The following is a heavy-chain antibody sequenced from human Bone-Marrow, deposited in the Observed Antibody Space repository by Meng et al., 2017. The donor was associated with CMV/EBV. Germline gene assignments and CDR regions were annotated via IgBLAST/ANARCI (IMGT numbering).Heavy chain of an antibody. CDR1: TNTLTTYG. D-gene: IGHD4-17*01. CDR2: INAHSGNT. V-gene: IGHV1-18*04. CDR3: ARDRGYGDARWFDP. Sequence: ASVKVSCKASTNTLTTYGISWVRQAPGQGLEWMGWINAHSGNTKYAQKVQDRVTMTTDTSTTTTYMELRSLRSDDTAVYYCARDRGYGDARWFDPWGQGTLVAVSS. J-gene: IGHJ5*02.